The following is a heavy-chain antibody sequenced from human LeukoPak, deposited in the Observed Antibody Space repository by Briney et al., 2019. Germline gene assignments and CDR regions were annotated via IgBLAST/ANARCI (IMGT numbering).Heavy chain of an antibody. D-gene: IGHD4-17*01. CDR1: GFTFSSFT. V-gene: IGHV3-21*01. J-gene: IGHJ4*02. CDR3: AGFDYADYLAFDY. Sequence: PGGSLRLSCAASGFTFSSFTMNWVRQAPGKGLEWVSSISSTSTYIHYADLVKGRFTISRDNAKNSLYLQMNSLRAEDTAVYYCAGFDYADYLAFDYWGQGTLVTVSS. CDR2: ISSTSTYI.